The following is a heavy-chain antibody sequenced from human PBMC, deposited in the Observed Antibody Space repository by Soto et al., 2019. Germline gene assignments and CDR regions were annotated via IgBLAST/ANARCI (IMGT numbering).Heavy chain of an antibody. D-gene: IGHD5-12*01. CDR3: ARGWRRANGMDV. CDR1: GDSVSGDSPP. V-gene: IGHV6-1*01. Sequence: QVQLQQSGPGLVKPSQTLSLTCAISGDSVSGDSPPLNWIRQSPSRGLEWLGRPYYRSKWYIDSPEPVKRRRNINPNTSKSQLSLQLNSVTPADTAVYCCARGWRRANGMDVWGHGTTVTVSS. CDR2: PYYRSKWYI. J-gene: IGHJ6*02.